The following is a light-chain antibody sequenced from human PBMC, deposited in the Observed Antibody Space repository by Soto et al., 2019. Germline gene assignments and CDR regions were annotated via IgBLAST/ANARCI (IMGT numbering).Light chain of an antibody. J-gene: IGLJ1*01. CDR3: CLYVGATTYV. CDR1: SGYVGTYSL. Sequence: QSALAQPASVSGSPGQSITISCTGASGYVGTYSLVSWYQQHPGKAPKVVIYEGHKRPSGVPDRFSGSTSVNTASLTISGLQTDDAADYYCCLYVGATTYVFGTGTKLTVL. V-gene: IGLV2-23*01. CDR2: EGH.